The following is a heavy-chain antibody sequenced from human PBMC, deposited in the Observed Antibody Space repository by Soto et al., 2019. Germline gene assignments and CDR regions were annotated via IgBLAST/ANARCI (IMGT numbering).Heavy chain of an antibody. CDR3: ARGPLFDYGDAYFYMDV. CDR2: IIPILGIA. J-gene: IGHJ6*03. Sequence: QVQLVQSGAEVKKPGSSVKVSCKASGGTFSSYTISWVRQAPGQGLEWMGRIIPILGIANYAQKFQGRVTITADKSTSTAYMELSSMRSEDTAVYYCARGPLFDYGDAYFYMDVWGKGTTVTVSS. D-gene: IGHD4-17*01. CDR1: GGTFSSYT. V-gene: IGHV1-69*02.